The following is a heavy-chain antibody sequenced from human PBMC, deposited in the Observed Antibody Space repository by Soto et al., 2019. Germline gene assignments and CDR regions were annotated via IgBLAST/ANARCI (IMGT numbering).Heavy chain of an antibody. D-gene: IGHD5-18*01. CDR3: ARRGYSYGHLDY. CDR2: INHSGST. CDR1: GGPFSGYY. J-gene: IGHJ4*02. Sequence: PSETLSLTCAVYGGPFSGYYWSWIRQPPGKGLEWIGEINHSGSTNYNPSLKSRVTISVDTSKNQFSLKLSSVTAADTAVYYCARRGYSYGHLDYWGQGTLVTVS. V-gene: IGHV4-34*01.